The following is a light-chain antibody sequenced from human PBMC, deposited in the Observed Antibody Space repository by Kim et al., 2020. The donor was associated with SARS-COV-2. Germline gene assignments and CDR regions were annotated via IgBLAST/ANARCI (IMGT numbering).Light chain of an antibody. CDR3: QSYDTSLSAYV. Sequence: QRITVSCTGSTSNIGAGYAVQWYQQLPGTAPKLLIFDNNNRPSGVPDRVSGSKSGTSASLAITGLQAEDEADYYCQSYDTSLSAYVFGPGTKVTVL. CDR2: DNN. CDR1: TSNIGAGYA. V-gene: IGLV1-40*01. J-gene: IGLJ1*01.